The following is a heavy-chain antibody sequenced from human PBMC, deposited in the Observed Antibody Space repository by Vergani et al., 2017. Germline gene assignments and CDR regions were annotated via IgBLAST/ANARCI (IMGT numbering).Heavy chain of an antibody. CDR1: GYTFTDYF. V-gene: IGHV1-2*02. J-gene: IGHJ4*02. Sequence: QVQLVQSGSEVRKPGASVKVSCKASGYTFTDYFMHWVRQAPGQGLEWMGWINPNSGGTNYAQKSQGRVTMTRDTSISTAYMELSNLRSDATAGYYCARVGTSSNRDYFDYWGQGTLVTVSS. D-gene: IGHD2-2*01. CDR2: INPNSGGT. CDR3: ARVGTSSNRDYFDY.